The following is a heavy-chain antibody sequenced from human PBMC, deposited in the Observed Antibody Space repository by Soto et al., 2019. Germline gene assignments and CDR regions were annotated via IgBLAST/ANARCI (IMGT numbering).Heavy chain of an antibody. V-gene: IGHV1-2*02. CDR1: GYSFSVYN. D-gene: IGHD6-19*01. Sequence: ASVKVSCKASGYSFSVYNIHWVRQAPGQGLEWMGWINPNSGGTNSAQKFQGRLTITKDTSKNQVVLTMTNMDPVDTATYYCAKSGSSGWYGWFDPWGQGTLVTVSS. CDR2: INPNSGGT. J-gene: IGHJ5*02. CDR3: AKSGSSGWYGWFDP.